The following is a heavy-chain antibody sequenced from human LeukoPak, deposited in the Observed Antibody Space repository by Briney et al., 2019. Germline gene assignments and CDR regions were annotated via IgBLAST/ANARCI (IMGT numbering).Heavy chain of an antibody. CDR1: GFTFSSYA. D-gene: IGHD6-6*01. J-gene: IGHJ5*02. CDR3: ARRSSSPFNWFDP. Sequence: GGSLRLSCAASGFTFSSYAMHWVRQAPGKGLEWVAVISYDGSNRYYADSVKGRFTISRDNSKNTLYLQMNSLRADDTAVFYCARRSSSPFNWFDPWGQGTLVTVSS. CDR2: ISYDGSNR. V-gene: IGHV3-30*04.